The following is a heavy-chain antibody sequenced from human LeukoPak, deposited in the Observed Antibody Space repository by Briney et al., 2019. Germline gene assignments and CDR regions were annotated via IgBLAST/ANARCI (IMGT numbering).Heavy chain of an antibody. CDR2: ISDTGGST. Sequence: PGGSLRLSCAASGFTFSIYDMSWVRQAPEKGLEWVSGISDTGGSTYYADSVKGRFSFSRDNSKNTMYLQMNSLRAEDTAVYYCAKSRPGPYFDYWGQGTLVTVSS. J-gene: IGHJ4*02. D-gene: IGHD3-10*01. CDR3: AKSRPGPYFDY. CDR1: GFTFSIYD. V-gene: IGHV3-23*01.